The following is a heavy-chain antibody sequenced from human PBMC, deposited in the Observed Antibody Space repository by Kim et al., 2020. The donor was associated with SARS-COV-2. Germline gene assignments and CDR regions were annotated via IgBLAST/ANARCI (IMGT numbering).Heavy chain of an antibody. Sequence: GGSLRLSCVDPGPSKSWLHWVRQAPGKGLVWVARISGDETITTYVDSVKGRFAISRDNTNNILYLQMNDLRVEDTAVYYCVSGLGEYWGQGILVPVSS. CDR1: GPSKSW. J-gene: IGHJ4*02. CDR3: VSGLGEY. CDR2: ISGDETIT. D-gene: IGHD1-26*01. V-gene: IGHV3-74*03.